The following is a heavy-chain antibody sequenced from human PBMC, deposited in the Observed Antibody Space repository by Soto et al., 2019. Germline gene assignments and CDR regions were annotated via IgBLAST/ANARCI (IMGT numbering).Heavy chain of an antibody. Sequence: PGGSLRLSCAASGFTFSSYGMHWVRQAPGKGLEWVAVISYDGSNKYYADSVKGRFTISRDNSKNTLYLQMNSLRAEDTAVYYCAKEGGYCRGGSCYSLLRGHYGMDVWGQGTTVTVSS. CDR3: AKEGGYCRGGSCYSLLRGHYGMDV. V-gene: IGHV3-30*18. J-gene: IGHJ6*02. CDR2: ISYDGSNK. CDR1: GFTFSSYG. D-gene: IGHD2-15*01.